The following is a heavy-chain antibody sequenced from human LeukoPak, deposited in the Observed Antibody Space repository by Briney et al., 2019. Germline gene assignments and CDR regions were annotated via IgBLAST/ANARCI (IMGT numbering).Heavy chain of an antibody. Sequence: WASVKVSCKASGYTFTSYGISWVRQAPGQGLEWMGWISAYNGNTNYAQKLQGRVTMTTDTSTSTAYMELRSLRSDDTAVYYCARVGDSQLADYYYYYYMDVWGKGTTVTISS. CDR1: GYTFTSYG. CDR3: ARVGDSQLADYYYYYYMDV. J-gene: IGHJ6*03. CDR2: ISAYNGNT. V-gene: IGHV1-18*01. D-gene: IGHD3-16*01.